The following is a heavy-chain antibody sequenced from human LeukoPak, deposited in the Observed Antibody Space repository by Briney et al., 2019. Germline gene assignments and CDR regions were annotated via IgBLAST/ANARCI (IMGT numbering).Heavy chain of an antibody. Sequence: PGRSLRLSCAASGFTFSSYAMHWVRQAPGKGLEWVAVISYDGSNKYYADSVKGRFTISRDNSKNTLYLQMNSLRAEDTAVYYCARDVSTLITMIVVADAFDIWGQGTMVTVSS. CDR2: ISYDGSNK. V-gene: IGHV3-30-3*01. D-gene: IGHD3-22*01. CDR1: GFTFSSYA. CDR3: ARDVSTLITMIVVADAFDI. J-gene: IGHJ3*02.